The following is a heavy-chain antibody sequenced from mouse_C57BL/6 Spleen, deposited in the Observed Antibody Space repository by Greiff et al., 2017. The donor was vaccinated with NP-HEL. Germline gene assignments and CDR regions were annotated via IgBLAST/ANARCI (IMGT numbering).Heavy chain of an antibody. J-gene: IGHJ2*01. Sequence: EVQLQQSGAELVKPGASVKLSCTASGFNIKDYYMHWVKQRTEQGLEWIGRIAPEDGETKYAPKLQGKATITADTSSNTAYLQLSSLTSEDTAVYYCASGELRLPVYFDYWGQGTTLTVSS. V-gene: IGHV14-2*01. CDR2: IAPEDGET. D-gene: IGHD3-2*02. CDR1: GFNIKDYY. CDR3: ASGELRLPVYFDY.